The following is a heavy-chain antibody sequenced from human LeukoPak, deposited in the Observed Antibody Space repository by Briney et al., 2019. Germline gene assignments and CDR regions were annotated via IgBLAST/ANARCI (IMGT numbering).Heavy chain of an antibody. CDR2: VSAGGSNT. CDR3: ARINCSGGTCYDYFDD. D-gene: IGHD2-15*01. CDR1: PVTFRTSA. J-gene: IGHJ4*02. V-gene: IGHV3-23*01. Sequence: GGSLRLSCADSPVTFRTSAMSWVRQAPGKGLAWVSAVSAGGSNTYYAASVEGRFTISRDNSKDTLYLQMDSLRVEDTAQYFCARINCSGGTCYDYFDDWGQGTLVTVSS.